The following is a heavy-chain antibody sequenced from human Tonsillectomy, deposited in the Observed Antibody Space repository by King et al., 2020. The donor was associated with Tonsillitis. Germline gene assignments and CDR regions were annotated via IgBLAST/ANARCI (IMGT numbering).Heavy chain of an antibody. J-gene: IGHJ6*02. Sequence: VQLVESGGGLVKPGGSLRLSCAASGFTFSSYSMNWVRQAPGKGLEWVSSISSSSSYIYYADSVRGRFTISRDNAKNSLYLQMNSLRAEATAVYYCASDKVASYGMDVWGQGTTVTVSS. CDR1: GFTFSSYS. CDR2: ISSSSSYI. CDR3: ASDKVASYGMDV. D-gene: IGHD2-15*01. V-gene: IGHV3-21*01.